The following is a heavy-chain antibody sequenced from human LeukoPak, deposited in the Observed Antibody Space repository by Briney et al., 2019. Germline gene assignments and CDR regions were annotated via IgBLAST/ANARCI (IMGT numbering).Heavy chain of an antibody. CDR2: ISKSGSYP. V-gene: IGHV3-11*06. J-gene: IGHJ4*02. Sequence: GGSLRLSCAASGFTFSDYYMNWIRQAPGKGLEWVSYISKSGSYPNYADSVKGRFTISRENAKNSLYLQMNSLRPEDTAVYYCARGDGYSYAGALDYWGQGTLVTVSS. D-gene: IGHD3-22*01. CDR3: ARGDGYSYAGALDY. CDR1: GFTFSDYY.